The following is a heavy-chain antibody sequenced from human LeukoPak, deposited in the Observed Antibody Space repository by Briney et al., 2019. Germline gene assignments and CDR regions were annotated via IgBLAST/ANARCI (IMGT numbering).Heavy chain of an antibody. D-gene: IGHD5-18*01. V-gene: IGHV1-8*01. Sequence: ASVKVSCKASGYTFTSYDINWVRQATGQGLEWMGWMNPNSGNTGYAQKFQGRVTMTTDTSTSTAYMELRSLTSDDTAVYYCARDLGLDTTMIFFDYWGQGTLVTVSS. CDR3: ARDLGLDTTMIFFDY. CDR1: GYTFTSYD. J-gene: IGHJ4*02. CDR2: MNPNSGNT.